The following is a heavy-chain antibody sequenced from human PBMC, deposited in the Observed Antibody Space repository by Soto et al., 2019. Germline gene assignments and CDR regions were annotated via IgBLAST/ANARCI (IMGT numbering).Heavy chain of an antibody. V-gene: IGHV4-61*01. CDR1: GGSVNSDNFY. J-gene: IGHJ4*02. CDR3: AREFSNSPEAFDS. D-gene: IGHD6-6*01. CDR2: IYYTGST. Sequence: PSETLSLTCTVSGGSVNSDNFYWSWIRQPPGRGLEWIGYIYYTGSTNYNPSLKRRVTISIDTSRNQFSLKLSSVTAADTAVYYCAREFSNSPEAFDSWGQGSLVTVSS.